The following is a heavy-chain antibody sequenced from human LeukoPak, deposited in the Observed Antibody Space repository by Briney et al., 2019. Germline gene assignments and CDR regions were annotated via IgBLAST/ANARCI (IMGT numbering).Heavy chain of an antibody. CDR1: GFTFSSYG. D-gene: IGHD6-19*01. Sequence: GGSLRLSCAASGFTFSSYGMHWVRQAPGKGLEWVSSISSSTIYIYYADSVRGRFTISRDNAQNSLYLQMNSLTAEDTAVYYCARDIGVAADHWGQGTLITVSS. J-gene: IGHJ4*02. V-gene: IGHV3-21*01. CDR3: ARDIGVAADH. CDR2: ISSSTIYI.